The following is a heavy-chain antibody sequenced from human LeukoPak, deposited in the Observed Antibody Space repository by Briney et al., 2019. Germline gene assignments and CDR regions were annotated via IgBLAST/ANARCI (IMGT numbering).Heavy chain of an antibody. CDR3: ARAQGGGDDIDY. J-gene: IGHJ4*02. V-gene: IGHV1-69*13. CDR1: GGTFSNYG. D-gene: IGHD2-21*01. Sequence: ASVKVSCKASGGTFSNYGISWVRQAPGQGLEWMGGIIPTFGTANYAQKFQDRVTITADESTTTAYMELSSLRSEDTAVYYCARAQGGGDDIDYWGQGTLVTVSS. CDR2: IIPTFGTA.